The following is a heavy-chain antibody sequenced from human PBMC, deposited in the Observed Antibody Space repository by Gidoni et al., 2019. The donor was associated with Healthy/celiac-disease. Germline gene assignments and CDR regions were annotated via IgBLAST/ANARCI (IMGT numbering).Heavy chain of an antibody. Sequence: QVQLVESGGGVVQPGRSLRLSCAASGFTFSSYGMHWVRQAPGTGLEWVAVIWYDGSNKYYADSVKGRFTISRDNSKNTLYLQMNSLRAEDTAVYYCARDHTLADAFDIWGQGTMVTVSS. CDR3: ARDHTLADAFDI. V-gene: IGHV3-33*01. J-gene: IGHJ3*02. CDR2: IWYDGSNK. CDR1: GFTFSSYG.